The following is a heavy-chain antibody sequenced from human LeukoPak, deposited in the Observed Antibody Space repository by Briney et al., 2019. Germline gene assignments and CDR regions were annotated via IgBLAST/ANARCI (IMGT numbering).Heavy chain of an antibody. J-gene: IGHJ4*02. CDR1: GLTVSTNY. V-gene: IGHV3-7*05. D-gene: IGHD6-19*01. CDR3: ARERAVAFDY. Sequence: GGSLRLSCAASGLTVSTNYMSWVRQALGKGLEWLANIKQDGSEKNYVDSVKGRFTISRDNAKNSLYLQMNSLRAEDTAVYYCARERAVAFDYWGQGTLVTVSS. CDR2: IKQDGSEK.